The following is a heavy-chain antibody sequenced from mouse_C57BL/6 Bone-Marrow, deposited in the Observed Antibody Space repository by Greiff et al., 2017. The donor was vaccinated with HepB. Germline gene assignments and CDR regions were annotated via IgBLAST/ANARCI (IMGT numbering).Heavy chain of an antibody. D-gene: IGHD2-4*01. CDR2: IYPGSGST. J-gene: IGHJ1*03. CDR3: ASANDYDGYFDV. CDR1: GYTFTSYW. Sequence: VQLQQPGAELVKPGASVKMSCKASGYTFTSYWITWVKQRPGQGLEWIGDIYPGSGSTNYNEKFKSKATLTVDTSSSTAYMQLSSLTSEDSAVYYCASANDYDGYFDVWGTGTTVTVSS. V-gene: IGHV1-55*01.